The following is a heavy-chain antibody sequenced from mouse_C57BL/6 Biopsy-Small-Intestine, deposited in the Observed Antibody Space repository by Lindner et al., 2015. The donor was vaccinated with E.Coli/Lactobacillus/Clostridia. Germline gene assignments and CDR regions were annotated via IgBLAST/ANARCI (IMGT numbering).Heavy chain of an antibody. V-gene: IGHV1S134*01. D-gene: IGHD1-1*01. CDR1: GFTFSNSV. Sequence: SVKVSCKTSGFTFSNSVIQWVRQTRGQRLEWIGWIVVDTGYKKYSQKFQERVTITRDMSTSTVYMEVRSLRSEDSAVYFCVAARDTVRSRSGPSYFYNMDVWGPGTTVTVSS. CDR3: VAARDTVRSRSGPSYFYNMDV. J-gene: IGHJ1*01. CDR2: IVVDTGYK.